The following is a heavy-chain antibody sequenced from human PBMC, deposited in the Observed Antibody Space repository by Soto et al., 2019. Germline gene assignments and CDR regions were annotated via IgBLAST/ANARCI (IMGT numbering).Heavy chain of an antibody. CDR3: AKEINGTGNSVFYDS. D-gene: IGHD7-27*01. V-gene: IGHV3-23*01. CDR2: ISGRGSAT. CDR1: GFSSSTFA. Sequence: EVQLLESGGSVVQPGGSLRLSRAAAGFSSSTFAMVWFRQAPAKGLEWVSAISGRGSATYYADPVKGRFIISRDNSKDTLYLQMNSLRAGDTTVYYCAKEINGTGNSVFYDSWGQGSLVTVSS. J-gene: IGHJ4*02.